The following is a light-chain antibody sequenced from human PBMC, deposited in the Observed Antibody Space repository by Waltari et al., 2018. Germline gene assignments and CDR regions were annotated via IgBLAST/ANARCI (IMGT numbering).Light chain of an antibody. Sequence: VLTQSPGTLSLSPGDRATLPCRASQSVSNNYLDWYQQKPGQAPRLLIYGASSRATGIPDRFSGSGYGTDLTLTISRLEPEDFAVYYCQQYGSSRRTFGQGTKVEI. J-gene: IGKJ1*01. CDR2: GAS. CDR3: QQYGSSRRT. CDR1: QSVSNNY. V-gene: IGKV3-20*01.